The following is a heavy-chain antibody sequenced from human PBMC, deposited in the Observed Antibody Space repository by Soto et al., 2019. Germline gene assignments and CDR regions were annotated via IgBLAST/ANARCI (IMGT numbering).Heavy chain of an antibody. V-gene: IGHV4-4*02. CDR1: GVSISSSHW. Sequence: QVQLQESGPGLVKSSGTLSLTCAVSGVSISSSHWWTWVRQPPGKGLEWIGEIHYSGTTNYNPPLGGRVTITADKSRNLFSLILGSVTAADTAVYYCARCAYGSYTFGIDVWGQGTTVTVSS. CDR2: IHYSGTT. D-gene: IGHD3-3*01. CDR3: ARCAYGSYTFGIDV. J-gene: IGHJ6*02.